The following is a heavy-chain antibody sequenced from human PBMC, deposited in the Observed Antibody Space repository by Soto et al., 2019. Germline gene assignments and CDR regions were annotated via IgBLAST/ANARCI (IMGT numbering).Heavy chain of an antibody. CDR2: IWYDGSNK. D-gene: IGHD6-19*01. V-gene: IGHV3-33*01. CDR1: GFTFSSYG. CDR3: ARALAVAGTEDWFDP. Sequence: QVQLVESGGGVVQPGRSLRLSCAASGFTFSSYGMHWVRQAPGKGLEWVAVIWYDGSNKYYADSVKGRFTISRDHSKNTLYLQMNSLRAEDTAVYYCARALAVAGTEDWFDPWGQVTLVTVSS. J-gene: IGHJ5*02.